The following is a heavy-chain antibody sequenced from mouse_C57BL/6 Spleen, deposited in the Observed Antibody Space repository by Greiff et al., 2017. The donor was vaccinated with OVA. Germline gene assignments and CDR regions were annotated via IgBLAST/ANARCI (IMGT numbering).Heavy chain of an antibody. Sequence: QVQLKQSGPELVKPGASVKISCKASGYAFSSSWMNWVKQRPGKGLEWIGRIYPGDGDTNYNGKFKGKATLTADKSSSTAYMQLSSLTSEDSAVYFCARSRGNYSGWFAYWGQGTLVTVSA. V-gene: IGHV1-82*01. CDR2: IYPGDGDT. CDR3: ARSRGNYSGWFAY. D-gene: IGHD2-1*01. CDR1: GYAFSSSW. J-gene: IGHJ3*01.